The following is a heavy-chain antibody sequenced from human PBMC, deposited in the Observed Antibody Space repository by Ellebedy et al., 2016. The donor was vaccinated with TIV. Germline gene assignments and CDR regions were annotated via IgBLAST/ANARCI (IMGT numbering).Heavy chain of an antibody. CDR2: MHSGGSS. V-gene: IGHV4-39*01. Sequence: MPSETLSLTCTVSGVSISSNHYFWGWIRQPPGKGLEWIGAMHSGGSSYYNPSLKSRVTISADTSNNQFSLKLSSVTAADTAMYYCARHPQNVYFRPWGQGTLVTVSS. D-gene: IGHD3-9*01. J-gene: IGHJ4*02. CDR3: ARHPQNVYFRP. CDR1: GVSISSNHYF.